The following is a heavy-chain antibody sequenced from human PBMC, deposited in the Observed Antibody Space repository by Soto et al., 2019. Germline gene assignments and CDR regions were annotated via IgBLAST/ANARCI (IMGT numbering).Heavy chain of an antibody. Sequence: GGSLRLSCAASGFTFSSYGMHWVRQAPGKGLEWVAVISYDGSNEHYADSVKGRVTFARDNSKNTLYLQMNSLRPEDTAVYYCAKDQLPFYTGYDSFYYYGMDVWGQGTTVTVSS. CDR3: AKDQLPFYTGYDSFYYYGMDV. V-gene: IGHV3-30*18. CDR1: GFTFSSYG. CDR2: ISYDGSNE. D-gene: IGHD5-12*01. J-gene: IGHJ6*02.